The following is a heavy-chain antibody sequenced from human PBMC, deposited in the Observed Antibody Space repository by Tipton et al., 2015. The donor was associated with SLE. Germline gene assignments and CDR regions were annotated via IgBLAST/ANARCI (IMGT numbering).Heavy chain of an antibody. J-gene: IGHJ3*01. CDR3: ARMGLYTTTTCNEGAFDV. CDR2: IYYTGNT. D-gene: IGHD2/OR15-2a*01. Sequence: VSGGSMSYHYWSWIRQPPGKGLEWIGYIYYTGNTNYNPSLKSRVTMSVGTSKSQFSLKLTFVSAADTAIYYCARMGLYTTTTCNEGAFDVWGQGSMVTVSS. CDR1: GGSMSYHY. V-gene: IGHV4-59*11.